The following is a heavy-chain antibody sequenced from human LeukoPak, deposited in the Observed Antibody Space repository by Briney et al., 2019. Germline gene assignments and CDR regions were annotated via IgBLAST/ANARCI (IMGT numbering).Heavy chain of an antibody. CDR2: INPNSGGT. Sequence: ASVKVSCKASGYTFTGYYMHWVRQAPGQGLEWMGWINPNSGGTNYAQKFQGRVTMTRDTSISTAYMELSRLRSDDTAVYYCVRDGALTGIYYFDYWGQGTLVTVSS. CDR1: GYTFTGYY. D-gene: IGHD1-14*01. CDR3: VRDGALTGIYYFDY. J-gene: IGHJ4*02. V-gene: IGHV1-2*02.